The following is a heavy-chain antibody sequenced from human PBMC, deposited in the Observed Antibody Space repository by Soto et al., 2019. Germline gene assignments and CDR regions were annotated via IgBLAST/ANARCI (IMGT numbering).Heavy chain of an antibody. J-gene: IGHJ3*02. CDR3: AKAIEQHLVRHALDI. CDR1: GFTFANYA. CDR2: IRDSGVDT. D-gene: IGHD6-13*01. Sequence: EVQLLESGGGLVQPGGSLRLSCTASGFTFANYAMSWVRQAPGKGLEWPSVIRDSGVDTYYADSVKGRFTISRDNSKNTVYLQINSLRAEDTAIYYCAKAIEQHLVRHALDIWGQGTKVTVSS. V-gene: IGHV3-23*01.